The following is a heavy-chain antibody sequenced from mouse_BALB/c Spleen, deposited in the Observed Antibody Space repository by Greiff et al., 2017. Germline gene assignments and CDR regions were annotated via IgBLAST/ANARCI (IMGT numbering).Heavy chain of an antibody. J-gene: IGHJ3*01. D-gene: IGHD2-12*01. Sequence: VQLLQSGADLVRPGASLKLSCTASGFTFKDYYMHWVQQTPEQGLEWIGRIDPANGNTKYDPNFKGQGTIAADTSSNTAYLQLSSLTSEDTAVYYCARSVTTGRGFAYWGQGTLVTVSA. CDR2: IDPANGNT. V-gene: IGHV14-3*02. CDR1: GFTFKDYY. CDR3: ARSVTTGRGFAY.